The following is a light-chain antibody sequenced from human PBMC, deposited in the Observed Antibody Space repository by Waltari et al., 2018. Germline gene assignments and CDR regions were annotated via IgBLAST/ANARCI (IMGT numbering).Light chain of an antibody. J-gene: IGKJ2*01. V-gene: IGKV1-9*01. CDR2: AAS. CDR1: QGISSY. CDR3: QQLNSYPYT. Sequence: DIQLTQSPSCRSASVGDRVSIPCRASQGISSYLAWYQQKPGKAPKLLIYAASTLQSGVPSRFSGSGSGTEFTLTISSLQPEDFATYYCQQLNSYPYTFGQGTKLEIK.